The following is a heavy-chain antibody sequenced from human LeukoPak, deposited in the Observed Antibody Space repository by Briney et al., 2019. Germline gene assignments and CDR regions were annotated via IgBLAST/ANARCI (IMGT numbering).Heavy chain of an antibody. CDR3: ARDEPSPDSTDLDY. J-gene: IGHJ4*02. CDR1: EFTFSNYA. D-gene: IGHD2/OR15-2a*01. V-gene: IGHV3-66*01. Sequence: GGSLRLSCAASEFTFSNYAMSWVRQAPGKGLEWVSVIYSGGSTYYADSVKGRFSISRDNSKNTLYLQMNSLRAEDTAVYYCARDEPSPDSTDLDYWGQGTLVTVSS. CDR2: IYSGGST.